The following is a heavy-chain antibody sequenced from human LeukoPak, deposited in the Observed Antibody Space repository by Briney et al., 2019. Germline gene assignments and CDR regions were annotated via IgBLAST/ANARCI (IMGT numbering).Heavy chain of an antibody. CDR2: ISAYNGNT. Sequence: ASVKVSCKASGYTFTSYGISWVRQAPGQGLEWMGWISAYNGNTNYAQKLQGRVTITTDTSTSTAYMELRSLRSDDTAVYYRARDEQLRRRAAGYFDYWGQGTLVTVSS. D-gene: IGHD5-18*01. CDR1: GYTFTSYG. V-gene: IGHV1-18*01. J-gene: IGHJ4*02. CDR3: ARDEQLRRRAAGYFDY.